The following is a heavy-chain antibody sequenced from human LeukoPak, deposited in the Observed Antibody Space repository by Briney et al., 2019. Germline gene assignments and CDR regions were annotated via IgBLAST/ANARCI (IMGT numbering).Heavy chain of an antibody. Sequence: ASVKVSCKASGYTFTSYGISWVRQAPGQGLEWMGWISAYNGNTNYAQKLQGRVTMTTDTSTSTAYMEPRSLRSDDTAVYYCAIKYLAVAGGGSDFDYWGQGTLVTVSS. CDR3: AIKYLAVAGGGSDFDY. CDR1: GYTFTSYG. D-gene: IGHD6-19*01. V-gene: IGHV1-18*01. CDR2: ISAYNGNT. J-gene: IGHJ4*02.